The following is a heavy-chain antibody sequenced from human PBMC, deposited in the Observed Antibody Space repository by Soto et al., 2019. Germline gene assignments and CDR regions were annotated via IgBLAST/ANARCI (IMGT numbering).Heavy chain of an antibody. V-gene: IGHV1-18*01. CDR1: GYTFTSYG. CDR2: ISAYNGNT. CDR3: AREDTLYCDSSGYYPTFDP. J-gene: IGHJ5*02. D-gene: IGHD3-22*01. Sequence: ASVKVSCKASGYTFTSYGISWVRQAPGQGLEWMGWISAYNGNTNYAQKLQGRVTMTTDTSTSTAYMELRSLRSDDTAVYYCAREDTLYCDSSGYYPTFDPWGQGTLVTVSS.